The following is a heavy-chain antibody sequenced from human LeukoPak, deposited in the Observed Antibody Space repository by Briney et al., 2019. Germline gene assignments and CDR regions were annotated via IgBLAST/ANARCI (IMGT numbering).Heavy chain of an antibody. J-gene: IGHJ4*02. V-gene: IGHV4-39*07. Sequence: SETLSLTRTVSGGSISSSSYYWGWIRQPPGKGLEWIGSIYYTGSTSYNPSLKSRVTMSVDTSKNQFSLKLTSVTAADTAVYYWARTYGDSRLDFWGQGALVTVSS. CDR2: IYYTGST. CDR1: GGSISSSSYY. CDR3: ARTYGDSRLDF. D-gene: IGHD4-17*01.